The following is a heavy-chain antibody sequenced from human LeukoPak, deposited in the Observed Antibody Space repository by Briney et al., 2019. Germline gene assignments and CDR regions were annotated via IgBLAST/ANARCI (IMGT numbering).Heavy chain of an antibody. CDR1: GYTFTSYD. Sequence: ASVKVSCKASGYTFTSYDINWVRQATGQGLEWMGWMNPNSGNTGYAQKFQGRVTMTRNTSISTAYMELSSLRSEDTAVYYCARGERLLYGDYDYYYYGMDVWGQGTTVTVSS. J-gene: IGHJ6*02. CDR2: MNPNSGNT. CDR3: ARGERLLYGDYDYYYYGMDV. V-gene: IGHV1-8*01. D-gene: IGHD4-17*01.